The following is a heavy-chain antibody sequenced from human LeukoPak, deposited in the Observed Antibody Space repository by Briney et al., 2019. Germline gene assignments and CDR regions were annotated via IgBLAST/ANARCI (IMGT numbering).Heavy chain of an antibody. J-gene: IGHJ4*02. CDR3: ARARYYYGSGSYYTYYFDY. CDR2: IIPILGIA. CDR1: GGTFSSYA. D-gene: IGHD3-10*01. Sequence: GASVKVSCKASGGTFSSYAISWVRQAPGQGLEWMGRIIPILGIANYAQKFQGRVTITADKSTSTAYMELSSLRSEDTAVYYCARARYYYGSGSYYTYYFDYWGQGTLVTVSS. V-gene: IGHV1-69*04.